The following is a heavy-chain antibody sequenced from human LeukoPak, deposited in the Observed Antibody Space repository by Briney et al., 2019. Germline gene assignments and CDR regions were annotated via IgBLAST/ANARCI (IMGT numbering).Heavy chain of an antibody. Sequence: SETLSLTCTVSGGSIGSSSYYWGWIRQPPGKGLEWIGSIYYSGSTYYNPSLKSRVAMSLDTSKNQFSLKLSSVTAADTAVYYCARRGRTKYCSSTSCYEANFDYWGQGTLVTVSS. CDR3: ARRGRTKYCSSTSCYEANFDY. CDR1: GGSIGSSSYY. CDR2: IYYSGST. V-gene: IGHV4-39*01. D-gene: IGHD2-2*01. J-gene: IGHJ4*02.